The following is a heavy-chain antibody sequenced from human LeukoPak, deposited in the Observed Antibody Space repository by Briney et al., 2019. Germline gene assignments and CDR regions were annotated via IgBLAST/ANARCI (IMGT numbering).Heavy chain of an antibody. CDR1: GFTFSSYA. V-gene: IGHV3-30*01. Sequence: GGSLRLSCAASGFTFSSYAMHWVRQAPGKGLEWVAVISYDGSNKYYADSVKGRFTISRDNSKNTLYLQMNSLRAEDTAVYYCARDLVGYCSGGSCYPYYYWGQGTLVTVSS. CDR2: ISYDGSNK. D-gene: IGHD2-15*01. CDR3: ARDLVGYCSGGSCYPYYY. J-gene: IGHJ4*02.